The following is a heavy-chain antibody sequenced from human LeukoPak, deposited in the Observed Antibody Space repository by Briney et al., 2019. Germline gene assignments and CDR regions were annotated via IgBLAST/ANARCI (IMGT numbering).Heavy chain of an antibody. CDR2: ISYDGSNK. CDR3: AKDLGHILKYYFDY. Sequence: GGSLRLSCAASGFTFSSYGMHWVRQAPGKGLGWVAVISYDGSNKYYADSVKGRFTISRDNSKNTLYLQMNSLRAEDTAVYYCAKDLGHILKYYFDYWGQGTLVTVSS. V-gene: IGHV3-30*18. J-gene: IGHJ4*02. D-gene: IGHD2-21*01. CDR1: GFTFSSYG.